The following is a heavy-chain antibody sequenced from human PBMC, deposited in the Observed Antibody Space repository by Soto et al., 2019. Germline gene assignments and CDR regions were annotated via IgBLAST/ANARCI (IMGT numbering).Heavy chain of an antibody. CDR2: ISWDDDQ. CDR1: GFSLRTHEVG. D-gene: IGHD2-21*02. Sequence: QITLKESGPTLMKPTQTLTLTCTFSGFSLRTHEVGVGWIRQPPGKALEWLALISWDDDQRYSPSLKTRLTISRDTSNNQVVLTMTNMDPVDTATYYCARFFSVVTLRDAFDIWGQGTMVTVSS. V-gene: IGHV2-5*02. J-gene: IGHJ3*02. CDR3: ARFFSVVTLRDAFDI.